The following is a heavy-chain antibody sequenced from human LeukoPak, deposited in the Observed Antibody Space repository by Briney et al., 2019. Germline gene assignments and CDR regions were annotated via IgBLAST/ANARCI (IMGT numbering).Heavy chain of an antibody. V-gene: IGHV3-23*01. Sequence: GGSLRLSCAASGFTFSSYAKSWVRQAPGKGLEWVSAISGSGGSTYYADSVKGRFTISRDNSKNTLYLQMNSLRAEDTAVYYCAKDFRRTTEYYFDYWGQGTLVTVPS. D-gene: IGHD1-1*01. CDR2: ISGSGGST. J-gene: IGHJ4*02. CDR3: AKDFRRTTEYYFDY. CDR1: GFTFSSYA.